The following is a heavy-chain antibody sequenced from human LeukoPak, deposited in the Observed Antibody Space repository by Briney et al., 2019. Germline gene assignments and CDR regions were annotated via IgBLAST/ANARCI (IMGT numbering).Heavy chain of an antibody. Sequence: GGSLRLPCTASGFTFSSYEMNWVRQAPGKGLEWVSYISSSGSSIYYADSVKGRFTISRDNAKNSLYLQMNSLRAEDTAVYHCVRQYYYGSGSYLWAPDYWGQGTLVTVSS. CDR1: GFTFSSYE. J-gene: IGHJ4*02. D-gene: IGHD3-10*01. CDR3: VRQYYYGSGSYLWAPDY. V-gene: IGHV3-48*03. CDR2: ISSSGSSI.